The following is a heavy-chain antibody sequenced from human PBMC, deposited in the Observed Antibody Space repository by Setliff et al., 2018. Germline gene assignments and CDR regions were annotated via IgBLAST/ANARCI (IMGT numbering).Heavy chain of an antibody. CDR3: AKHMTPVANYFNRYMDV. Sequence: PSETLSLTCNVSGASISSYYWSWIRQPPGKGLEWIGYFFNSGDTDCNPSLKSRVTISVDTSKNQFSLRLTSVIAADTAVYYCAKHMTPVANYFNRYMDVWGKGTTVTVSS. CDR1: GASISSYY. J-gene: IGHJ6*03. CDR2: FFNSGDT. D-gene: IGHD4-17*01. V-gene: IGHV4-59*08.